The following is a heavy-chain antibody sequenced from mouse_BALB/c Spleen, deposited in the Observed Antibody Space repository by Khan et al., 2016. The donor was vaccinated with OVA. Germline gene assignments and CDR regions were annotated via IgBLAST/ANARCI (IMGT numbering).Heavy chain of an antibody. CDR3: ARRGYGSTSDALDY. J-gene: IGHJ4*01. D-gene: IGHD1-1*01. Sequence: QIQLVQSGPELKKPGETVKISCKASGYTFINYGMNWVKQAPGKGLKWMGWINTYIGEPTYGDDFKGRFAFSLETSASTAYLQINNLKNEDTATYFGARRGYGSTSDALDYWGQGTSVTVSS. CDR2: INTYIGEP. CDR1: GYTFINYG. V-gene: IGHV9-3-1*01.